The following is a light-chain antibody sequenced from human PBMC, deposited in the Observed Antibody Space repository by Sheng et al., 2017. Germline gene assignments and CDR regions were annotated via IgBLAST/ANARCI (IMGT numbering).Light chain of an antibody. Sequence: QSALTQAASVSGSPGQSITISCTGTSSDIGSYNYVSWYQQHPGKAPKLMIYDVTYRPSGVSNRFSGSKSGNTASLTISGLQAEDEGDYYCCSYATTFTYVFGTGTKVTVL. V-gene: IGLV2-14*03. CDR2: DVT. CDR1: SSDIGSYNY. J-gene: IGLJ1*01. CDR3: CSYATTFTYV.